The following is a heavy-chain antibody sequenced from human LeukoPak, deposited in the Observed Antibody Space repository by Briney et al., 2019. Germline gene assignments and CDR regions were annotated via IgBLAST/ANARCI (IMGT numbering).Heavy chain of an antibody. CDR1: GGSISSYY. CDR3: ARAGDKYYFDY. V-gene: IGHV4-59*01. Sequence: PSETLSLTCTVSGGSISSYYWSWIRQPPGKGLEWIGYIYYSGSTNYNPSLKSRVTISVDTSKNQFSLKLSSVTAADTAVYYCARAGDKYYFDYWGQGTLVTVSS. D-gene: IGHD7-27*01. J-gene: IGHJ4*02. CDR2: IYYSGST.